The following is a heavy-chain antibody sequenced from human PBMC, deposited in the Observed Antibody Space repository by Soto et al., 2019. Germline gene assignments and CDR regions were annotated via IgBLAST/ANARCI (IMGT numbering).Heavy chain of an antibody. Sequence: SETLSLTCTVSGDSLSNYYWSWIRQPPGKGLEWIGYIYYSGSTNYNPSLKSRVTISVDTSKNQFSLKLSSVTAADTAVYYCARLLTGPRDYFDYWGQGTLVTV. D-gene: IGHD1-7*01. CDR2: IYYSGST. CDR1: GDSLSNYY. V-gene: IGHV4-59*08. CDR3: ARLLTGPRDYFDY. J-gene: IGHJ4*02.